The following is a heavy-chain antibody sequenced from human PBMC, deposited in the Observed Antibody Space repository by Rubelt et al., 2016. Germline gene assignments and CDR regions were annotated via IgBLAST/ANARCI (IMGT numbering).Heavy chain of an antibody. CDR3: KSYSSTYYDY. J-gene: IGHJ4*02. CDR1: GFTFSNAW. D-gene: IGHD6-13*01. CDR2: IKSRGDGGAL. Sequence: SGGGLVKPGGSLRISCTGSGFTFSNAWLSWVRQAPGKGLEWLGRIKSRGDGGALDYAAPVKGGFTISRDDSKNTLYLQMNSLKTEDTGVYYCKSYSSTYYDYWGQGTLVTVSS. V-gene: IGHV3-15*01.